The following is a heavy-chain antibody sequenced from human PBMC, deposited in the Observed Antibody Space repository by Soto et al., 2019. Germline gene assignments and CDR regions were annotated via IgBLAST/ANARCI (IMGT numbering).Heavy chain of an antibody. V-gene: IGHV1-69*01. CDR1: GETLNSNP. CDR2: IVPLSDRT. J-gene: IGHJ4*02. D-gene: IGHD2-15*01. CDR3: ARKSGRDCHSGGGCFSLDV. Sequence: QVQLVQSGAEVKKPGSSLKVSCKVFGETLNSNPIGWVRQAPGQGLEWVGGIVPLSDRTNYAQELQGRVTVTADGSTRTVYMELSNLKSDDTAVYYWARKSGRDCHSGGGCFSLDVWGQGSLITVSS.